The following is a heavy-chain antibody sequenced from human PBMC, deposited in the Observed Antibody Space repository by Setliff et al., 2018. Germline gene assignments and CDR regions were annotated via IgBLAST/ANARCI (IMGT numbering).Heavy chain of an antibody. Sequence: GGSLRLSCAASGFTLRSYRMHWVRQAPGKGLEWVAVIWDDGGNKYHADSVKGRFTISRDNSKNTLYLQMNSLRPEDTAVYYCARTCSGSGCYAGLESWGQGTPVTVSS. CDR3: ARTCSGSGCYAGLES. CDR1: GFTLRSYR. D-gene: IGHD2-15*01. CDR2: IWDDGGNK. J-gene: IGHJ4*02. V-gene: IGHV3-33*08.